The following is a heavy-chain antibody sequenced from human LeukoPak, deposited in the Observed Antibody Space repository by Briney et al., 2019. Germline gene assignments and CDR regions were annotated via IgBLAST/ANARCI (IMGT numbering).Heavy chain of an antibody. CDR3: ARDLSFDWSPYYFGY. Sequence: SETLSLTCAVSGGSISSSDWWSWVRQPPGKGLEWIGEIYHSGSTNTNPSLKSPVTISIDTSKNQFSLKVSSVTAADTAIYYCARDLSFDWSPYYFGYWGQGILVTVSS. D-gene: IGHD3-9*01. CDR1: GGSISSSDW. J-gene: IGHJ4*02. V-gene: IGHV4-4*02. CDR2: IYHSGST.